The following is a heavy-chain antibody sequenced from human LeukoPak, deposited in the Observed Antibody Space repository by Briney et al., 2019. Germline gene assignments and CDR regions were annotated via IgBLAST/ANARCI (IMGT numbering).Heavy chain of an antibody. CDR1: GGSISSGVYY. D-gene: IGHD5-18*01. Sequence: SETLSLTCTVSGGSISSGVYYWGWIRQPRGKGLEWIGSISHSGNTYYNPSLRSRVTISVDTSKNQFSLKLTFVTAADTAVYYCAREGPNNFGYHHHWGQGTLVTVSS. CDR2: ISHSGNT. V-gene: IGHV4-39*07. CDR3: AREGPNNFGYHHH. J-gene: IGHJ5*02.